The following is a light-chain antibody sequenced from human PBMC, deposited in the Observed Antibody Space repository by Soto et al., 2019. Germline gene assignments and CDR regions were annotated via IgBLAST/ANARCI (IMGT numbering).Light chain of an antibody. CDR3: CSYASSSTLV. V-gene: IGLV2-11*01. J-gene: IGLJ2*01. CDR1: SSDLGGYNY. Sequence: QSALTQPRSVSGSPGQSVTISCSGTSSDLGGYNYVSWYQHHPGKAPKLMIYDVTLRPSGVPDRFSGSKSGNTASLTISGLQAEDEADYYCCSYASSSTLVFGGGTQLTVL. CDR2: DVT.